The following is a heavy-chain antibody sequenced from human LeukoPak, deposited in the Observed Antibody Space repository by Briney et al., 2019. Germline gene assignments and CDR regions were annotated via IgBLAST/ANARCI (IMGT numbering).Heavy chain of an antibody. D-gene: IGHD1-26*01. CDR1: GFTFSSYT. CDR2: INSGGSAI. V-gene: IGHV3-48*04. Sequence: GGSLRLSCAASGFTFSSYTMNWVRQAPGKGLEWVSYINSGGSAIYYADSVKGRFTISRDNAKNSLYLQMNSLRADDTAVYYCARGGSYVHYWGQGTLVTVSS. J-gene: IGHJ4*02. CDR3: ARGGSYVHY.